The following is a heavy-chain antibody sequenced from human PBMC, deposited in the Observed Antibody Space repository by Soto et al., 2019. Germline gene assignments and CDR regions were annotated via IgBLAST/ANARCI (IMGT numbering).Heavy chain of an antibody. CDR2: IYSGGST. J-gene: IGHJ6*02. V-gene: IGHV3-53*01. CDR3: AREVGYYYGMDV. Sequence: GSLRLSCAASGFTVSSNYMSWVRQAPGKGLEWVSVIYSGGSTYYADSVKGRFTISRDNSKNTLYLQMNSLRAEDTAVYYCAREVGYYYGMDVWGQGTTVTVSS. CDR1: GFTVSSNY.